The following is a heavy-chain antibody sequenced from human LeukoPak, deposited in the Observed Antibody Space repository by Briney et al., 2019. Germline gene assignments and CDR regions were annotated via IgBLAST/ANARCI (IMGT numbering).Heavy chain of an antibody. D-gene: IGHD3-16*01. J-gene: IGHJ6*02. V-gene: IGHV4-59*11. CDR2: IYYSGST. CDR1: GGSISSHY. Sequence: SETLSLTCTVSGGSISSHYRSWIRQPPGKGLEWIGYIYYSGSTNYNPSLKSRVTISVDTSKNQLSLKVTSVTGADTAVYYCARFGVDYDMDVWGQGTTVTVSS. CDR3: ARFGVDYDMDV.